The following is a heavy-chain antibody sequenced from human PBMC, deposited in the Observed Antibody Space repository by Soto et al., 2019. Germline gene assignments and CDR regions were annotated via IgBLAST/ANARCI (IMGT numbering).Heavy chain of an antibody. CDR2: MYWDDDK. Sequence: QITLKESGPTLVRPTQTLTLTCTVSGFSLDTWGVGVGWIRQPPGKAPEWLALMYWDDDKRYSPSLKNSLTITKDTSKNQVVLKVTNMDPVDTVTYYCARALGSWGAYYFDHWGQGTLVTVSS. D-gene: IGHD3-16*01. J-gene: IGHJ4*02. CDR3: ARALGSWGAYYFDH. V-gene: IGHV2-5*02. CDR1: GFSLDTWGVG.